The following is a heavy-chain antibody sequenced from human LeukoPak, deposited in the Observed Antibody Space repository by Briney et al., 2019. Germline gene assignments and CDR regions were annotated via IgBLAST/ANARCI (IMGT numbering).Heavy chain of an antibody. Sequence: GASVKVSCKASGYTFTSYAMHWVRQAPGQRLEWMGWINAGNGNTKYSQKFQGRVTTTRDTSASTAYMELSSLRSEDTAVYYCARDHFPKYSSGWSEFNWFDPWGQGTLVTVSS. D-gene: IGHD6-19*01. CDR2: INAGNGNT. CDR3: ARDHFPKYSSGWSEFNWFDP. CDR1: GYTFTSYA. J-gene: IGHJ5*02. V-gene: IGHV1-3*01.